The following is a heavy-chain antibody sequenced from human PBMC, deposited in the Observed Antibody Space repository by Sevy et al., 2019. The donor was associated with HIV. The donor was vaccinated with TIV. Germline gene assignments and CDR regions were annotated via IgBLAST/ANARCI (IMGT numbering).Heavy chain of an antibody. Sequence: ASVKVSCKVSGYTLTELSMHWVRQAPGKGLEWMGGFDPEDGETIYAQKFQGRVTMTEDTSTDTAYMELSSLRSADTAVYYCATALYSSSWYRYNWFDPWGQGTLVTVSS. CDR3: ATALYSSSWYRYNWFDP. CDR1: GYTLTELS. V-gene: IGHV1-24*01. CDR2: FDPEDGET. D-gene: IGHD6-13*01. J-gene: IGHJ5*02.